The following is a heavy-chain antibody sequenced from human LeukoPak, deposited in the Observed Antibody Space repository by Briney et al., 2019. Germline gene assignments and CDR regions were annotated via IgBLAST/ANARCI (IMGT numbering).Heavy chain of an antibody. CDR3: ARGSSTQV. D-gene: IGHD2-2*01. CDR1: GGSINSYY. Sequence: PSETLSLTCIVSGGSINSYYLSWIRQPAGKGLEWIGRIYTSGSTNYNPSLKSRVTISVDTSKNQFSLKLSSVTAADTAVYYCARGSSTQVWGQGTLVTVSS. J-gene: IGHJ4*02. V-gene: IGHV4-4*07. CDR2: IYTSGST.